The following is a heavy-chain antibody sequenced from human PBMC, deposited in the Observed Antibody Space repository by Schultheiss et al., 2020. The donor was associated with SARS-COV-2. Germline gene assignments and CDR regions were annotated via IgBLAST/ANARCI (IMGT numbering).Heavy chain of an antibody. CDR1: GFTFSSYA. CDR3: ARAYCSGGSCYQAQYNWFDP. D-gene: IGHD2-15*01. V-gene: IGHV3-7*03. J-gene: IGHJ5*02. Sequence: GGSLRLSCAASGFTFSSYAMSWVRQAPGKGLEWVANIKQDGSEKYYVDSVKGRFTISRDNAKNSLYLQMNSLRAEDTAVYYCARAYCSGGSCYQAQYNWFDPWGQGTLVTVSS. CDR2: IKQDGSEK.